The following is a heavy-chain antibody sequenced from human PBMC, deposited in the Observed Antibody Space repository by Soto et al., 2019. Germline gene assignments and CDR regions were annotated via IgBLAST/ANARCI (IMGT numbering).Heavy chain of an antibody. CDR3: ARAPYDYIWGSYRNFLFDY. CDR2: IYYSGST. D-gene: IGHD3-16*02. J-gene: IGHJ4*02. Sequence: PSETLSLTCTVSGGSISSGGYYWSWIRQHPGKGLEWIGYIYYSGSTYYNPYLKSRVTISVDTSKNQFSLKLSSVTAADTAVYYCARAPYDYIWGSYRNFLFDYWGQGTLVTVS. CDR1: GGSISSGGYY. V-gene: IGHV4-31*03.